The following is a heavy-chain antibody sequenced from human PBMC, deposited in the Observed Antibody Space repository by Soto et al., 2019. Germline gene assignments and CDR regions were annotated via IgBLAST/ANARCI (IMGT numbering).Heavy chain of an antibody. CDR1: GGTFSSYA. CDR2: IIPIFGTA. D-gene: IGHD2-21*02. V-gene: IGHV1-69*01. CDR3: ARSEYCGGDCYTKLAFDY. J-gene: IGHJ4*02. Sequence: QVQLVQSGAEVKKPGSSVKVSCKASGGTFSSYAISWVRQAPGQGLEWMGGIIPIFGTANYAQKFQGRVTITADESTNTAYMELSSLRAEDTAVYYCARSEYCGGDCYTKLAFDYWGQGTLVTVSS.